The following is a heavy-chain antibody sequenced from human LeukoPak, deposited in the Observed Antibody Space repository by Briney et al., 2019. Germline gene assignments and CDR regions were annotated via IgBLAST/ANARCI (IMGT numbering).Heavy chain of an antibody. V-gene: IGHV3-30-3*01. CDR3: ARDLRIAAHTETDY. Sequence: GGSLRLSCAASGFTFSSYAMHWVRQAPGKGLEWVAVISYDGSNKYYADSVKGRFTISRDNSKNTLYLQVNSLRAEDTAVYYCARDLRIAAHTETDYWGQGTLVTVSS. CDR2: ISYDGSNK. J-gene: IGHJ4*02. CDR1: GFTFSSYA. D-gene: IGHD6-13*01.